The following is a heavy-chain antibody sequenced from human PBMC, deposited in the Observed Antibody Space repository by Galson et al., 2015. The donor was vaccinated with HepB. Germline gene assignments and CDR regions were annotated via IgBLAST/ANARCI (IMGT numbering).Heavy chain of an antibody. CDR3: TTDVYYSTYWSWLDP. Sequence: SLRLSCAASGFPFNNAWMTWVRQAPGRGLEWVGRIKSKTDGETTDYAAPVKGRFTISRDDSKNSLYLQMNSLKTEDTAVCYCTTDVYYSTYWSWLDPWGQGTLVTVSS. V-gene: IGHV3-15*01. CDR1: GFPFNNAW. CDR2: IKSKTDGETT. D-gene: IGHD2-8*02. J-gene: IGHJ5*02.